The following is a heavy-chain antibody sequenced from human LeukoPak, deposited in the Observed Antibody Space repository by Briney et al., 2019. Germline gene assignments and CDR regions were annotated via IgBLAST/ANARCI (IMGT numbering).Heavy chain of an antibody. D-gene: IGHD1-26*01. CDR1: GFTFSSYS. CDR3: ARVSHGGSYGY. Sequence: GGSLRLSCAASGFTFSSYSMSWVRQAPGKGLEWVANIKQDGSEKYYVDSVKGRFTISRDNAKNSLYLQMNSLRAEDTAVYYCARVSHGGSYGYWGQGTLVTVSS. V-gene: IGHV3-7*01. J-gene: IGHJ4*02. CDR2: IKQDGSEK.